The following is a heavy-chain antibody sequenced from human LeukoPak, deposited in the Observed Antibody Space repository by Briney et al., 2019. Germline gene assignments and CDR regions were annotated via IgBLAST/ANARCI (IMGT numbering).Heavy chain of an antibody. CDR1: GFTFSSYS. D-gene: IGHD2-2*02. Sequence: GGSLRLSCAASGFTFSSYSMNWVRQAPGKGLEWVSSISSSSSYIYYADSVKGRFTISRDNAKNSLYLQMDSLRAEDTAVYYCARDRRYCSSTSCYTGGNWFDPWGQGTLVTVSS. CDR2: ISSSSSYI. J-gene: IGHJ5*02. V-gene: IGHV3-21*01. CDR3: ARDRRYCSSTSCYTGGNWFDP.